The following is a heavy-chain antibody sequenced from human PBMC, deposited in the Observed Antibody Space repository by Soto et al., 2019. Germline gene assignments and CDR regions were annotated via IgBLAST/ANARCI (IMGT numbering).Heavy chain of an antibody. CDR2: ISIGGDKT. V-gene: IGHV3-23*01. CDR3: AKWDGYGDH. J-gene: IGHJ5*02. CDR1: GFTFSSNS. Sequence: EVQLLESGGDLIQPGGSLRLSCAASGFTFSSNSFTWVHQAPGKGLEYVSGISIGGDKTWHADSVKGRFTVSRDNSKNTVYLQMNSLRVDDTAGYYCAKWDGYGDHWGQGTLVTVSS. D-gene: IGHD5-12*01.